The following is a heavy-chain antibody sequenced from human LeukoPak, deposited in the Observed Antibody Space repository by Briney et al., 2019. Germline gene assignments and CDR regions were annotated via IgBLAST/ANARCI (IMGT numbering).Heavy chain of an antibody. V-gene: IGHV3-21*01. CDR1: GFTFSSYG. D-gene: IGHD1-1*01. CDR3: VTSWNRQQRDW. Sequence: GGSLRLSCAASGFTFSSYGMNWVRQAPGKGLEWVSSISSTSSSIYYADSVKGRFTISRDNAKQSLYLQLDTVTAEDTAVYYCVTSWNRQQRDWWGQGILVTVSS. CDR2: ISSTSSSI. J-gene: IGHJ4*02.